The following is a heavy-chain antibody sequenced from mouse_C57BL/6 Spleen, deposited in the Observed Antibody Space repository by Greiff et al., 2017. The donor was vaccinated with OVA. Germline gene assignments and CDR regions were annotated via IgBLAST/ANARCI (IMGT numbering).Heavy chain of an antibody. D-gene: IGHD1-1*01. CDR3: ARPSTTVVATRAMDD. V-gene: IGHV1-85*01. J-gene: IGHJ4*01. Sequence: VQLQQSGPELVKPGASVKLSCKASGYTFTSYDINWVKQRPGQGLEWIGWIYPRDGSTKYNEKFKGKATLTVDTSSSTAYMELHSLTSEDSAVYFCARPSTTVVATRAMDDWGQGTSVTVSS. CDR2: IYPRDGST. CDR1: GYTFTSYD.